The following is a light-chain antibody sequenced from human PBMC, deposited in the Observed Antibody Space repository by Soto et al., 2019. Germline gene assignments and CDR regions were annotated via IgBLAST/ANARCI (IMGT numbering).Light chain of an antibody. Sequence: QSALTQPASVSGSPGQSITISCTGSNTDIGGNNYVSWYQQHPGKAPKVIIYDVSIRLSGVSNRFSGSKSGNTASLTISGLQSEDEADYYCSSYTTISTRIFGGGPQLTVL. CDR2: DVS. J-gene: IGLJ7*01. CDR1: NTDIGGNNY. V-gene: IGLV2-14*01. CDR3: SSYTTISTRI.